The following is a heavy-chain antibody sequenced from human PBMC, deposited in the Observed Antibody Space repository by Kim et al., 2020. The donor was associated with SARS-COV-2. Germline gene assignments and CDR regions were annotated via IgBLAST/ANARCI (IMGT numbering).Heavy chain of an antibody. CDR2: ISGSGGST. D-gene: IGHD3-22*01. Sequence: GGSLRLSCAASGFTFSSYAMSWVRQAPGKGLEWVSAISGSGGSTYYADSVKGRFTISRDNSKNTLYLQMNSLRAEDTAVYYCAKTESEGTNYYDSSGYYSMIDYWGQGTLVTVSS. J-gene: IGHJ4*02. CDR3: AKTESEGTNYYDSSGYYSMIDY. V-gene: IGHV3-23*01. CDR1: GFTFSSYA.